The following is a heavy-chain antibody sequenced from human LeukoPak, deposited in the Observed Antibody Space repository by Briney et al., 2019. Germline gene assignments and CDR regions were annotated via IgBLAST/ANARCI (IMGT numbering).Heavy chain of an antibody. D-gene: IGHD3-9*01. J-gene: IGHJ6*02. V-gene: IGHV4-38-2*02. CDR1: GYSMSSGYY. CDR3: ARASHRSHDTIYGMDV. Sequence: SETLSLTCTVSGYSMSSGYYWGWIRQPPGKGLEWIGSIYHRGSTYYNPSLKSRVTISVDTSKNQFSLKLSSVTAADTAVYYCARASHRSHDTIYGMDVWGQGTTVIVSS. CDR2: IYHRGST.